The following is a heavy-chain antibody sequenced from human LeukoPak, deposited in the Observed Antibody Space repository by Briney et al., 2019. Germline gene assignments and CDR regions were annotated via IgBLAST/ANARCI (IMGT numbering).Heavy chain of an antibody. Sequence: GGSLRLSCAASGFTFDDYGMSWVRQAPGKGLEWVSGINWNGGSTGYADSVKGRFTISRDNSKNTLYLQMNSLRAEDTAVYYCAKDSLIAAAGTYFDYWGQGTLVTVSS. V-gene: IGHV3-20*04. CDR1: GFTFDDYG. CDR3: AKDSLIAAAGTYFDY. CDR2: INWNGGST. D-gene: IGHD6-13*01. J-gene: IGHJ4*02.